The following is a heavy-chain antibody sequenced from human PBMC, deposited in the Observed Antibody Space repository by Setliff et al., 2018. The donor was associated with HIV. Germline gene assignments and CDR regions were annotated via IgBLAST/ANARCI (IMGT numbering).Heavy chain of an antibody. CDR1: GGSFSGYY. J-gene: IGHJ3*02. D-gene: IGHD2-8*01. Sequence: SETLSLTCAVYGGSFSGYYWSWIRQSPGKGLEWIGEINHSGATNYNPSLKSRVTISLDTSRTQFSLRLSSVTAADTAVYYCARHSPNVGVRGDAFDIWGQGTVVTVSS. CDR2: INHSGAT. V-gene: IGHV4-34*01. CDR3: ARHSPNVGVRGDAFDI.